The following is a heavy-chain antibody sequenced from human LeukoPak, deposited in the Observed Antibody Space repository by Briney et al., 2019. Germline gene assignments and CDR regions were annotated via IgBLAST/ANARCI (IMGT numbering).Heavy chain of an antibody. V-gene: IGHV3-23*01. CDR3: APHPSSGYYAY. Sequence: GGSLRLSCAASGFTFSSYAMIWVRQAPGKGLEWVSAISGSGGSTYYADSVKGRFTISRDNSKNTLYLQMNSLRAEDTAVYYCAPHPSSGYYAYWGQGTLVTVSS. J-gene: IGHJ4*02. D-gene: IGHD3-22*01. CDR1: GFTFSSYA. CDR2: ISGSGGST.